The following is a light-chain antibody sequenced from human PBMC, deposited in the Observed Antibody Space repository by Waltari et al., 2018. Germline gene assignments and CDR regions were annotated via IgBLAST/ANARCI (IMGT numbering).Light chain of an antibody. CDR1: SGSVSTSYY. V-gene: IGLV8-61*01. Sequence: QTVVTQEPSFSVSPGGTVTLTCGLSSGSVSTSYYPSWYQQTPGQAPRTLIYSTNTRSSGVPXRFSGSILGNKAALTITGAQADDESDYYCVLYMGSGIWVFGGGTKLTVL. CDR2: STN. CDR3: VLYMGSGIWV. J-gene: IGLJ3*02.